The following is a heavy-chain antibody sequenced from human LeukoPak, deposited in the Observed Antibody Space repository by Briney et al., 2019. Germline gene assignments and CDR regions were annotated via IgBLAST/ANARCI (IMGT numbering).Heavy chain of an antibody. CDR1: GYTFTGYY. J-gene: IGHJ4*02. CDR3: ARGRRSGLSRTTYLYHFDY. Sequence: ASVKVSCKASGYTFTGYYMHWVRQAPGQGLEWMGWINPNSGGTNYAQKFQGRVTMTRDTSISTAYMELSRLRSDDTAVYYCARGRRSGLSRTTYLYHFDYWGQGTLVTVSS. CDR2: INPNSGGT. D-gene: IGHD2/OR15-2a*01. V-gene: IGHV1-2*02.